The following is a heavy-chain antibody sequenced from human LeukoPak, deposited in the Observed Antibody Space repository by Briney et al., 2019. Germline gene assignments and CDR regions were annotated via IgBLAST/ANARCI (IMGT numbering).Heavy chain of an antibody. Sequence: PSETLSLTCTVSGISINNYYWSWIRQPPGKGLEWIGSINYSGRTTYDPSLKSRVTISVDTSKNQFSLKLSSVTAADTAVYYCARDWGYCGGDCYSDYWGQGTLVTVSS. CDR2: INYSGRT. CDR1: GISINNYY. CDR3: ARDWGYCGGDCYSDY. V-gene: IGHV4-59*12. D-gene: IGHD2-21*02. J-gene: IGHJ4*02.